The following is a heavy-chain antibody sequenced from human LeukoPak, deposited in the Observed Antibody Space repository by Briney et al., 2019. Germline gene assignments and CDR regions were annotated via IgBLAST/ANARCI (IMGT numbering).Heavy chain of an antibody. J-gene: IGHJ6*03. CDR2: IDWNGGST. D-gene: IGHD6-13*01. CDR3: ARAGSSSWYHYYYYMDV. CDR1: GFTFDDYG. Sequence: GGSLRLSCAASGFTFDDYGMSWVRRAPGKGLEWVSGIDWNGGSTGYADSVKGRFTISRDNAKNSLYLQMNSLRAEDTALYYCARAGSSSWYHYYYYMDVWGKGTTVTVSS. V-gene: IGHV3-20*04.